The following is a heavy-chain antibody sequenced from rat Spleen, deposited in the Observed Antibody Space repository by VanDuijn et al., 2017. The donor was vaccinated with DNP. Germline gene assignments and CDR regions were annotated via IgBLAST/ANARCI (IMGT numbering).Heavy chain of an antibody. J-gene: IGHJ1*01. Sequence: QVQLKESGPGLLQPSQTLSLTCTVSGFSLTNYGITWIRQPPGKGLEWVGTVWSGGSRGYNPALESRLTIIRDISKSKVLLQMPSLKTEDTAMYFCARFPPGYSSYRDWYLDFWGPGTMVTVSS. D-gene: IGHD1-2*01. CDR3: ARFPPGYSSYRDWYLDF. CDR1: GFSLTNYG. V-gene: IGHV2-16*01. CDR2: VWSGGSR.